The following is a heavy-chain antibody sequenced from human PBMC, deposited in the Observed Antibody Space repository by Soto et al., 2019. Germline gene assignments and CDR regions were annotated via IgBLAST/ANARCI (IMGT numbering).Heavy chain of an antibody. CDR2: IYKKGNS. J-gene: IGHJ4*02. Sequence: QVQLQESGPGLVKPSQTLSLTCTVSGGSISSGDYYWNWIRQRPGKALEWIGYIYKKGNSYYNPSPNSRVTMSLDRSKNQFSLELSSVTAADTGVYFCAGERGFRFGIVVWYFAYWGQGTVVTVSS. V-gene: IGHV4-31*03. CDR1: GGSISSGDYY. CDR3: AGERGFRFGIVVWYFAY. D-gene: IGHD5-18*01.